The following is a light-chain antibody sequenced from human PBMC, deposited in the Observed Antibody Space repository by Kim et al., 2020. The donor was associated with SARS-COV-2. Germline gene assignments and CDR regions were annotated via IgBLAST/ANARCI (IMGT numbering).Light chain of an antibody. Sequence: SIGDSVTITCRASQGINTYLNWYQQKPGKAPKLLIYAASNLQSGVPSRFTGSGSGTDFTLTISGLQPEDFATYYCQQSYTSLSLSFGGGTKVDIK. CDR3: QQSYTSLSLS. V-gene: IGKV1-39*01. CDR2: AAS. CDR1: QGINTY. J-gene: IGKJ4*01.